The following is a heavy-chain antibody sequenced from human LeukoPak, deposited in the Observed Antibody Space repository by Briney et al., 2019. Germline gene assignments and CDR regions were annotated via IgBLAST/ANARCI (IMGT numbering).Heavy chain of an antibody. CDR1: GFTFSSYD. CDR3: AKNSLVLSFGVVIHRYYFDY. D-gene: IGHD3-3*01. V-gene: IGHV3-23*01. J-gene: IGHJ4*02. CDR2: ISGSGGST. Sequence: PGGSLRLSCAASGFTFSSYDVSWVREAPGKGLEWVSAISGSGGSTYYADSVEGRFTISRDNSKNTLYMQMNSLRAENTAVYYCAKNSLVLSFGVVIHRYYFDYWGQGTLVTVSS.